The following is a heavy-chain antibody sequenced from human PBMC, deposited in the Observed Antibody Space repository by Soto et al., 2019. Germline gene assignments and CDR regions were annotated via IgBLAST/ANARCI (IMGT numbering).Heavy chain of an antibody. Sequence: QVQLVESGGGVVQPGRSLRLSCAASGFTFSSYAMHWVRQAPGKGLEWVAVISYDGSNKYYADSVKGRFTISRDNSKNPLYRKMNSQSSEDTVVYYCAREGTIVYGIYHDHWGRSTLVRASS. CDR2: ISYDGSNK. J-gene: IGHJ5*02. V-gene: IGHV3-30-3*01. D-gene: IGHD2-8*01. CDR1: GFTFSSYA. CDR3: AREGTIVYGIYHDH.